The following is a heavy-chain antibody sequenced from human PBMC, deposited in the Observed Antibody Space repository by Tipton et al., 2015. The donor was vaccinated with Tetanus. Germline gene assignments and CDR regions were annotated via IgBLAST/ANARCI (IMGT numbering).Heavy chain of an antibody. CDR3: ARLREIVSRSGWAFDY. V-gene: IGHV4-59*04. CDR1: RGPISSYY. J-gene: IGHJ4*02. D-gene: IGHD5/OR15-5a*01. Sequence: TLSLTCTVSRGPISSYYWSWIRQPPGKGLEWIGSISYSGRTYYNPSLKSRVTMSVDTSKKHFSLRLRSVTAADTAVYYCARLREIVSRSGWAFDYWGQGTLVTVSS. CDR2: ISYSGRT.